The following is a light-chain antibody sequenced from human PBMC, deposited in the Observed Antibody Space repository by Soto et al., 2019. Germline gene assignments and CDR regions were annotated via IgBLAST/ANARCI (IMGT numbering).Light chain of an antibody. V-gene: IGKV3-15*01. Sequence: TLSPGSLSVSTAERVTLSCRASQSVRNNLAWYQQKPGQGPRLLIYDASTRATGIPARFRGSGSGTEFTLTISCLQSEDFTVYCCQVCNDLPWRFCEGAKVAI. CDR2: DAS. J-gene: IGKJ1*01. CDR3: QVCNDLPWR. CDR1: QSVRNN.